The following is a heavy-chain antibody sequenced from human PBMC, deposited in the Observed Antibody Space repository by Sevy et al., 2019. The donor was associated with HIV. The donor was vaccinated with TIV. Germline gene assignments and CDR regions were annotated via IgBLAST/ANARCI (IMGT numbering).Heavy chain of an antibody. CDR2: IYYSGST. Sequence: SDTLSLTCTVSGGSISSSSYYWGWIRQPPGKGLEWIGNIYYSGSTYYNPSLKTRVTISVDTSKNQFSLKVSSVTAADTAVYYCAKTRDGYNFSCFDYWGQGTLVTVSS. CDR3: AKTRDGYNFSCFDY. D-gene: IGHD5-12*01. CDR1: GGSISSSSYY. J-gene: IGHJ4*02. V-gene: IGHV4-39*01.